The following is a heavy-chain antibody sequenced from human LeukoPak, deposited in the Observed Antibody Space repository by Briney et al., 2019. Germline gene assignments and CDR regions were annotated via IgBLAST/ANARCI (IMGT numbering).Heavy chain of an antibody. D-gene: IGHD3-22*01. J-gene: IGHJ3*02. CDR3: ARGGTIYDSILEDAFDI. Sequence: ASVKVSCKASGYTFTNYDINWVRQATGQGLEWMGWMNPNSGNTGYAQELQGRVTMTRNSSISTAFMVLSSLRSEDTAVYYCARGGTIYDSILEDAFDIWGQGTMVTVSS. CDR1: GYTFTNYD. V-gene: IGHV1-8*01. CDR2: MNPNSGNT.